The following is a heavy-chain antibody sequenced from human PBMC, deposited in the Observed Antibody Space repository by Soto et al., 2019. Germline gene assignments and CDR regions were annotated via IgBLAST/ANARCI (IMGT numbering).Heavy chain of an antibody. V-gene: IGHV3-33*01. CDR3: ARAEYYYDSSGYYLPGVGY. Sequence: ESGGGVVQPGRSLRLSSAASGFTFSSYGMHWVRQAPGKGLEWVAVIWYDGSNKYYADSVKGRFTISRDNSKNTLYLQMNSLRAEDTAVYYCARAEYYYDSSGYYLPGVGYWGQGTLVTVSS. CDR1: GFTFSSYG. CDR2: IWYDGSNK. D-gene: IGHD3-22*01. J-gene: IGHJ4*02.